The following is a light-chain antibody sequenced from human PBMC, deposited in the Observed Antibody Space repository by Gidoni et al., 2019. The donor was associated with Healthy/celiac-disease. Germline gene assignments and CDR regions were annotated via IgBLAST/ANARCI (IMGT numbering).Light chain of an antibody. CDR1: QSISSY. CDR3: QQSYSTPYT. V-gene: IGKV1-39*01. Sequence: DIQMTPSPSSLSASVGDRVTITCRASQSISSYLNWYQQKPGKAPKLLIYAASSLQSGVPSRFSGSGSGTDFTLTISSLQPEDFATYYCQQSYSTPYTFGQXTKLEIK. CDR2: AAS. J-gene: IGKJ2*01.